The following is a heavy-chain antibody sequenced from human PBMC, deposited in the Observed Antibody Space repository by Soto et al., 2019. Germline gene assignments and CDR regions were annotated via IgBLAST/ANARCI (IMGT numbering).Heavy chain of an antibody. CDR3: ARDPTIAPKSTNWFDP. CDR1: GGTFSSYA. D-gene: IGHD3-9*01. Sequence: QVQLVQSGAEVKKPGSSVKVSCKASGGTFSSYAISWVRQAPGQGLEWMGGIIPIFGTANYAQKFQGRVTITADESTSKAYMELSSLRSEDTAVYYCARDPTIAPKSTNWFDPWGQGTLVTVSS. CDR2: IIPIFGTA. J-gene: IGHJ5*02. V-gene: IGHV1-69*12.